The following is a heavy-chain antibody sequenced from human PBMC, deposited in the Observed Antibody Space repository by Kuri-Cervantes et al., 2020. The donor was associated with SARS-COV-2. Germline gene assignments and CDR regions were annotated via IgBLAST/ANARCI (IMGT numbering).Heavy chain of an antibody. CDR1: GGSISSSSYY. CDR3: ARLGLGYCSGTSCYTRYSNGVDYYYYYGMDV. CDR2: IYYSGST. J-gene: IGHJ6*02. D-gene: IGHD2-2*02. V-gene: IGHV4-39*01. Sequence: GSLRLSCTVSGGSISSSSYYWVWLRQPPGKGLEWIGSIYYSGSTYYNPSLKSRVTISVDTSKNQFSLKLSSVTAADTAVYYCARLGLGYCSGTSCYTRYSNGVDYYYYYGMDVWGQGTTVTVSS.